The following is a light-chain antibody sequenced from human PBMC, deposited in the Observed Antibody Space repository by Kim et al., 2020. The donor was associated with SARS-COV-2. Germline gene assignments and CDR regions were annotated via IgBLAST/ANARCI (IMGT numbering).Light chain of an antibody. J-gene: IGLJ2*01. CDR1: SSDGGSYNL. Sequence: PGQAITISCTGTSSDGGSYNLVSWYQQHPGKAPKLMIYEVTKRPSGVSNRFSGSKSGNTASLTISGLQAEDEADYYCCSYAGRSTLFGGGTQLTVL. V-gene: IGLV2-23*02. CDR2: EVT. CDR3: CSYAGRSTL.